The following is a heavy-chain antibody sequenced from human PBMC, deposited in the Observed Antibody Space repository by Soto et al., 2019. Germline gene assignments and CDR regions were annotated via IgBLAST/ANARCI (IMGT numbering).Heavy chain of an antibody. Sequence: QDQLVQSRGEVKKPGASVKVSCKASGYIFTTYGIGWVRQAPGQGLEWMGWISAYNGNTDYAQKLQDRVTMTTDTSTSTAYLELRSLRSDDTAVYYCARATRFDAFDIWGQGTMVTVSS. CDR3: ARATRFDAFDI. CDR1: GYIFTTYG. J-gene: IGHJ3*02. V-gene: IGHV1-18*01. CDR2: ISAYNGNT.